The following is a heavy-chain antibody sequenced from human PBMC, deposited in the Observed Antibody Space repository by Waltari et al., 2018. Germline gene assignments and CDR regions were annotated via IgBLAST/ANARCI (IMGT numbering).Heavy chain of an antibody. V-gene: IGHV4-4*07. CDR1: GGSISSSY. CDR2: IYTSGST. Sequence: QVQLQESGPGLVKPSETLSLTCTVSGGSISSSYWSWIRQPAGKGLEWIGRIYTSGSTNYNPSLKSRVTISVDKSKNQFSLKLSSVTAADTAVYYCARGEYCSGGSCYYFDYWGQGTLVTVSS. CDR3: ARGEYCSGGSCYYFDY. J-gene: IGHJ4*02. D-gene: IGHD2-15*01.